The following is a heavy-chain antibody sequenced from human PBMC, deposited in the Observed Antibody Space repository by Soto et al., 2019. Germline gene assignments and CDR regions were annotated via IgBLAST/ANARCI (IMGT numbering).Heavy chain of an antibody. CDR1: GFTFDDYA. V-gene: IGHV3-9*01. CDR3: AKAAERIASRPQFDP. CDR2: ISWDSGRI. J-gene: IGHJ5*02. D-gene: IGHD2-21*01. Sequence: EVQLVESGGGLVQPGRSLTLSCAASGFTFDDYAMHWVRQAPGKGLEWVSGISWDSGRIAHADSVKGRFTISRDNAKNSLYLQMNSLRPEDSALYYCAKAAERIASRPQFDPWGQGTLVTVSS.